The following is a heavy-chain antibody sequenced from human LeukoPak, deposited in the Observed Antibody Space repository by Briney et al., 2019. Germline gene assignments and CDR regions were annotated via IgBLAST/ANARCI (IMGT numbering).Heavy chain of an antibody. Sequence: GASVKVSCKASGYTFTGYYMHWVRQAPGQGLEWMGWINPNSGGTNYAQKFQGRVTMTRDTSISTAYMELSRLRSDDTAVYYCARGGDSSSWYGWFDPWGQGTLVTVSS. CDR1: GYTFTGYY. CDR3: ARGGDSSSWYGWFDP. CDR2: INPNSGGT. V-gene: IGHV1-2*02. J-gene: IGHJ5*02. D-gene: IGHD6-13*01.